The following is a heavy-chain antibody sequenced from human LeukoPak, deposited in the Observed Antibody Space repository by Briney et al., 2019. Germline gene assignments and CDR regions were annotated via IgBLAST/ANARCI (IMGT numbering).Heavy chain of an antibody. CDR3: AKALQPHSNYLPYFDF. Sequence: PGGSLRLSCAASGFTFSSYWMSWVRQAPGKGLEWVANIKQDGSEKYYVDSVKGRFTVSRDNLKDTLYLYMNNLRAEDTAVYSCAKALQPHSNYLPYFDFWGQGTLVTVSS. V-gene: IGHV3-7*03. CDR2: IKQDGSEK. J-gene: IGHJ4*02. D-gene: IGHD4-11*01. CDR1: GFTFSSYW.